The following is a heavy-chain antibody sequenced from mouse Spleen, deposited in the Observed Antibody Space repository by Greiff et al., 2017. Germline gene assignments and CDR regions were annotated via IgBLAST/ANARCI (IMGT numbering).Heavy chain of an antibody. CDR3: ARSGDLVFYYAMDY. CDR2: INPNYGTT. Sequence: QLQESGPELVKPGASVKISCKASGYSFTDYNMNWVKQSNGKSLEWIGVINPNYGTTSYNQKFKGKATLTVDQSSSTAYMQLNSLTSEDSAVYYCARSGDLVFYYAMDYWGQGTSVTVSS. D-gene: IGHD6-2*01. J-gene: IGHJ4*01. CDR1: GYSFTDYN. V-gene: IGHV1-39*01.